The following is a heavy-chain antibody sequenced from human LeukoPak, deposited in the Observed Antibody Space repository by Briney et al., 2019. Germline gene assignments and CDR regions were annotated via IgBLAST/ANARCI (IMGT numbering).Heavy chain of an antibody. CDR3: ARGVTNAYYYYMDV. V-gene: IGHV1-2*02. CDR2: INPNSGGT. CDR1: GYTFTSYY. Sequence: GASVKVSCKASGYTFTSYYMHWVRQAPGQGLEWMGWINPNSGGTNYAQKFQGRVTMTRDTSISTAYMELSRLRSDDTAVYYCARGVTNAYYYYMDVWGKGTTVTVSS. J-gene: IGHJ6*03. D-gene: IGHD2-8*01.